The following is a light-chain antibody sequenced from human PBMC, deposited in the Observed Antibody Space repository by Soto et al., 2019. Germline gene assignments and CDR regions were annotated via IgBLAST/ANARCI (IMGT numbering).Light chain of an antibody. CDR3: QSADSSGTYPE. V-gene: IGLV3-25*03. CDR1: ALPKQY. CDR2: KDS. Sequence: SYELTQPPSVSVSPGQTARITCSGDALPKQYAYWYQQKPGQAPVLVIYKDSERPSGIPERFSGSNSGTTVTLTISGVQAEDEADYYCQSADSSGTYPEVGGGTKLTVL. J-gene: IGLJ2*01.